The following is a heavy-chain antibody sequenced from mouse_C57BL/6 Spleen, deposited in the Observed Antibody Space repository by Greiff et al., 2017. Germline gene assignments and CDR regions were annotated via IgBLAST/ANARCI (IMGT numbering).Heavy chain of an antibody. CDR3: ARWGYGSSAY. Sequence: QVQLQQPGAELVKPGASVKLSCKASGYTFTSYWMHWVKQRPGQGLEWIGMIHPNSGSTNYNEKFKSKATLPVDKSSSTAYMQLSSRTSEDSAVYYCARWGYGSSAYWGQGTLVTVSA. D-gene: IGHD1-1*01. J-gene: IGHJ3*01. CDR1: GYTFTSYW. CDR2: IHPNSGST. V-gene: IGHV1-64*01.